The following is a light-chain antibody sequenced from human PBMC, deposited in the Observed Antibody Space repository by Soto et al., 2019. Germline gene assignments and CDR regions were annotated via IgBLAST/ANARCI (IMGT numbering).Light chain of an antibody. CDR2: GAS. CDR1: QSISST. CDR3: QQYNNWPRT. Sequence: DIVMTQSPATLSVSPGERATLSCRASQSISSTLAWYQQKPDQAPRLLIYGASTRATGIPTRFSGSGSGTEFTLTISSLQSEDFAVYYCQQYNNWPRTFGQGTKVEIK. J-gene: IGKJ1*01. V-gene: IGKV3-15*01.